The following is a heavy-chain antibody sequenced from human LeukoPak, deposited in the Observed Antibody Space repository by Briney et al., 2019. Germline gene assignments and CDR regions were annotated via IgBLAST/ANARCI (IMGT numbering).Heavy chain of an antibody. CDR1: GYSISSGYS. CDR3: ASERDYYDSSLTNWFDP. Sequence: SETLSLTCSVSGYSISSGYSWGWIRQPPGKGLEWIGSIYQTGTTYYNPSLKSRVTISLDTSKNQFSLKLSSVTAADTAVYYCASERDYYDSSLTNWFDPWGQGTLVTVSS. V-gene: IGHV4-38-2*02. J-gene: IGHJ5*02. D-gene: IGHD3-22*01. CDR2: IYQTGTT.